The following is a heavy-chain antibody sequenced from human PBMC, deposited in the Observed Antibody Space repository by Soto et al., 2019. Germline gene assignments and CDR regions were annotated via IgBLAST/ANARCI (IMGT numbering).Heavy chain of an antibody. J-gene: IGHJ4*02. Sequence: QVQLVQSGTEEKKPGASLKVSCRASGYTLTTFAIHWVRQAPGQGLEWMGWVTAGNGNTKYSQKFQGRVTITSDTSANTAYMEMSSLSSEDTAMYYCARGGWNYYFDYGGQGALVTVSS. CDR3: ARGGWNYYFDY. D-gene: IGHD1-7*01. V-gene: IGHV1-3*05. CDR2: VTAGNGNT. CDR1: GYTLTTFA.